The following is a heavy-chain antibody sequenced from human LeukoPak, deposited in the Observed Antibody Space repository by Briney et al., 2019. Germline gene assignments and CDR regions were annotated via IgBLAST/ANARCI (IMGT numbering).Heavy chain of an antibody. Sequence: GGSLRLSCAASGFTFSSYTMSWVRQAPGKGLEWVSAISGSGGSTYYADSVKGRFTISRDNSKNTLYLQMNSLRAEDTAVYYCAKDIYESSGLDYWGQGTLVTVSS. CDR3: AKDIYESSGLDY. D-gene: IGHD6-19*01. CDR2: ISGSGGST. V-gene: IGHV3-23*01. CDR1: GFTFSSYT. J-gene: IGHJ4*02.